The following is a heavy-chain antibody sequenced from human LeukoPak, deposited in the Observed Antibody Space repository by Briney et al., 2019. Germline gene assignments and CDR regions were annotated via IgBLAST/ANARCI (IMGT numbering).Heavy chain of an antibody. D-gene: IGHD6-19*01. Sequence: GGSLRLSCAASGFTFSSYWMSWVRQAPGKGLEWVANIKEDGSDKNYVDSVKGQFTISRDNAKNSLYLQMNSLRAEDTAVYYCARISVAGTPLDVFDVWGQGTIVTVSS. CDR1: GFTFSSYW. J-gene: IGHJ3*01. CDR2: IKEDGSDK. V-gene: IGHV3-7*01. CDR3: ARISVAGTPLDVFDV.